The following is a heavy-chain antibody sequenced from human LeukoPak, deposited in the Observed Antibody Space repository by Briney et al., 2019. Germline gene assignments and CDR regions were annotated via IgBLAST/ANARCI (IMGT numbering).Heavy chain of an antibody. CDR2: ISTSSSYI. J-gene: IGHJ4*02. CDR1: GFTFSSYS. V-gene: IGHV3-21*01. Sequence: PGGSLRLSCAASGFTFSSYSMSWVRQAPGKGLEWVSSISTSSSYIYYADSVKGRFTISRDNAKNSLYLQMNSLRAEDTAVYYCARDKYGSGSYSWSKRLDYWGQGTLVTVSS. CDR3: ARDKYGSGSYSWSKRLDY. D-gene: IGHD3-10*01.